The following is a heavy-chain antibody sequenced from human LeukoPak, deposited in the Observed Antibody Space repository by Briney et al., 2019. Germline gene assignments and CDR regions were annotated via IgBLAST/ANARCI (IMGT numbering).Heavy chain of an antibody. J-gene: IGHJ5*02. V-gene: IGHV3-11*01. CDR2: ISSSGSTI. D-gene: IGHD3-10*01. CDR1: GFTFSDYY. CDR3: ARASEPHYGSPRYFDP. Sequence: GGSLRLSCAASGFTFSDYYMSWIRQAPGKGLEWVSYISSSGSTIYYADSVKGRFTISRDNAKNSLYLQMNSLRAEDTAVYYCARASEPHYGSPRYFDPWGQGTLVTVSS.